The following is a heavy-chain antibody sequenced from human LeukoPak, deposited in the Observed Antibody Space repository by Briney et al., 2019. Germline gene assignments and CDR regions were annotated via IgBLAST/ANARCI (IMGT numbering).Heavy chain of an antibody. J-gene: IGHJ4*02. CDR1: GVSISDSSYY. V-gene: IGHV4-39*07. D-gene: IGHD5-24*01. Sequence: SETLSLTCTVSGVSISDSSYYWGWIRQPPGKGLEWIGSIYYSGSTYYNPSLKSRVTISVDTSKNQFSLKLSSVTAADSAVYYCAREGRDGYDPLHYWGQGTLVTVSS. CDR3: AREGRDGYDPLHY. CDR2: IYYSGST.